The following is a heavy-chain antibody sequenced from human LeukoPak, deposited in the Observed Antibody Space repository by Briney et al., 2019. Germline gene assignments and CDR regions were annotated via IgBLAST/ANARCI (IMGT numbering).Heavy chain of an antibody. CDR2: ISSSNSYI. J-gene: IGHJ3*02. CDR3: ASGASRDGFDI. V-gene: IGHV3-21*01. CDR1: GFTFSSYS. Sequence: GGSLRLSCAASGFTFSSYSMNWVRQAPGKGLEWVSSISSSNSYIYYADSVKGRFTISRDNAKNSLYLQMNSLRAEDTAVYYCASGASRDGFDIWGQGTMVTVSS.